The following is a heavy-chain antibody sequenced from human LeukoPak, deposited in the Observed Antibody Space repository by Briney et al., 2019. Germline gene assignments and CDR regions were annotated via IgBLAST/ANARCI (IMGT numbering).Heavy chain of an antibody. D-gene: IGHD2-15*01. J-gene: IGHJ3*02. CDR1: GFTFSSYS. Sequence: GGSLRLSYAASGFTFSSYSMNWVRQAPGKGLEWVSSISSSSSYIYYADSVKGRFTISRDNAKNSLYLQMNSLRAEDTAVYYCAREPSTGGGAFDIWGQGTMVTVSS. V-gene: IGHV3-21*01. CDR2: ISSSSSYI. CDR3: AREPSTGGGAFDI.